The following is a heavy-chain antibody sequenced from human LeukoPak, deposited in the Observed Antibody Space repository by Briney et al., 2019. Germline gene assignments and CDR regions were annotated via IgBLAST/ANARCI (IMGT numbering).Heavy chain of an antibody. J-gene: IGHJ4*02. D-gene: IGHD6-19*01. CDR1: GYTFTSYY. CDR2: INPSGGST. V-gene: IGHV1-46*01. CDR3: ARDAGSGWYTVDY. Sequence: SVKVSCKASGYTFTSYYMHWVRQAPGQGLEWMGIINPSGGSTSYAQKFQGRVTMTRGMSTSTVYMELSSLRSEDTAVYYCARDAGSGWYTVDYWGQGTLVTVSS.